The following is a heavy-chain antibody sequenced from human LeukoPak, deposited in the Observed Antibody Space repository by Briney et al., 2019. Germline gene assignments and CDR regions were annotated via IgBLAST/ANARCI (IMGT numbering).Heavy chain of an antibody. CDR2: ISGYNGNT. D-gene: IGHD6-13*01. V-gene: IGHV1-18*01. J-gene: IGHJ5*02. CDR3: AIRQRGYSSSWYWFDP. Sequence: GASVKVSCKASGYTFISYGISWVRQAPGQGLEWMGWISGYNGNTNYAQKLQGRVTMTTDTSTSTAYMELRSLRSDDTAVYYCAIRQRGYSSSWYWFDPWGQGTLVTVSS. CDR1: GYTFISYG.